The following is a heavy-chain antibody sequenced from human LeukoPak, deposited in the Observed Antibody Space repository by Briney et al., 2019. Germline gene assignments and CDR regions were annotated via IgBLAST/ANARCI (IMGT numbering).Heavy chain of an antibody. CDR2: ITTYNGNT. CDR1: GYTFTSYP. V-gene: IGHV1-18*01. D-gene: IGHD4-23*01. J-gene: IGHJ5*01. Sequence: ASVKVSCKASGYTFTSYPISWVRQAPGQGLEWMGWITTYNGNTKYAQKLQGRVTMTTDTSTSTVYMDLRGLRSDDTAVYYCARGYAYGGNFRRPPPFDSWGQGTLVTVSS. CDR3: ARGYAYGGNFRRPPPFDS.